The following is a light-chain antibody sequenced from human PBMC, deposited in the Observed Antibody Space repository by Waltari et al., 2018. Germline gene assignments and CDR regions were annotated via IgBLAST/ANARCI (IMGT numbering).Light chain of an antibody. CDR2: DVS. CDR1: SSDVGSSNS. J-gene: IGLJ3*02. V-gene: IGLV2-14*03. CDR3: SSESSDKVVL. Sequence: QSALTQPASVSGSPGQSVTISCTGTSSDVGSSNSVSWYQDHPGQGPKVIIYDVSDRPSGVSARFSGSKSDNTASLTISGLQAEDEADYYCSSESSDKVVLFGGGTKVTVL.